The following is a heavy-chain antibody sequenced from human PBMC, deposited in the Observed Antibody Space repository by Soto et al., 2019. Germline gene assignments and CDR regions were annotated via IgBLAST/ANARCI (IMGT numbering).Heavy chain of an antibody. Sequence: PGGSLRLSCAASGFTFSSYGMHWFRQAPGKGLEWVAVISYDGSNKYYADSVKGRFTISRDNSKNTLYLQMNSLRAEDTAVYYCAKDLVGATSYWGQGTLVTVSS. CDR1: GFTFSSYG. J-gene: IGHJ4*02. CDR2: ISYDGSNK. D-gene: IGHD1-26*01. V-gene: IGHV3-30*18. CDR3: AKDLVGATSY.